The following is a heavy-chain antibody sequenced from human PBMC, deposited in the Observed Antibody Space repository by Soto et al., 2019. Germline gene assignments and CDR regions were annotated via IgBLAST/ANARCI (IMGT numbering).Heavy chain of an antibody. J-gene: IGHJ4*02. CDR2: IYSSGST. D-gene: IGHD6-19*01. Sequence: QVQLQESGPGLVKPSATLSLTCTVSGGSISSYYWSWIRQPAGKGLEWIGRIYSSGSTNYNPSLKSRVTMSVDKSKNQCSLKLSSVTAADTAVYYCGRDCSSGCHNPPFWGQGILVTVSS. CDR3: GRDCSSGCHNPPF. CDR1: GGSISSYY. V-gene: IGHV4-4*07.